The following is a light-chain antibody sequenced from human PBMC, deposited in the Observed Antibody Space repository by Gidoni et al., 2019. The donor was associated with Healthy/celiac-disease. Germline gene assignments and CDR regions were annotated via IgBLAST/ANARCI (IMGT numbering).Light chain of an antibody. Sequence: DIVMTQSPLSLPVTPGEPASISCRSSQSLLHSNGYNYLDWYLQKPGQSPQLLIYLGSNRASGVPDRFSGSGSGTDFTLKISRVEAEDVGVYYCMQALQTPYDFXQXTKLEIK. V-gene: IGKV2-28*01. CDR3: MQALQTPYD. J-gene: IGKJ2*01. CDR2: LGS. CDR1: QSLLHSNGYNY.